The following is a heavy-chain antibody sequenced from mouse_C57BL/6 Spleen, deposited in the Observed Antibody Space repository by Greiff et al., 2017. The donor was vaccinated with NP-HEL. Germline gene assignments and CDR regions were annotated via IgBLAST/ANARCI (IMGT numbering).Heavy chain of an antibody. J-gene: IGHJ4*01. Sequence: VQLQESGAELAKPGASVKLSCKASGYTFTSYWMHWVKQRPGQGLEWIGYINPSSGYTKYNQKFKDKATLTADKSSSSAYMQLSSLTYEDSAVYYCASLYYGYDGAMDYGGQGTSVTVSS. CDR2: INPSSGYT. V-gene: IGHV1-7*01. CDR1: GYTFTSYW. CDR3: ASLYYGYDGAMDY. D-gene: IGHD2-2*01.